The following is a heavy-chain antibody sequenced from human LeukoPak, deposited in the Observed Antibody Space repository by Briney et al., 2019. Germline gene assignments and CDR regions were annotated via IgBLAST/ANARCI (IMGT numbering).Heavy chain of an antibody. V-gene: IGHV3-21*01. CDR3: ARGTTALMDV. J-gene: IGHJ6*03. D-gene: IGHD2-21*02. CDR1: GFSFSSHG. CDR2: ISSGTSFI. Sequence: GGSLRLSCAGSGFSFSSHGMNWVRQAPGKGLEWVSSISSGTSFIYYADSVKGRFTISRDNAKNSLYLQMNSLRAEDTAVYYCARGTTALMDVWGKGTTVTVSS.